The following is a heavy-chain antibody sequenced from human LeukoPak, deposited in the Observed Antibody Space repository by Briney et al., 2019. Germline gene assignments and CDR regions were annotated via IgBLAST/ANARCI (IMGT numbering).Heavy chain of an antibody. CDR1: GFTFSDYY. D-gene: IGHD3-22*01. V-gene: IGHV3-23*01. CDR3: AKISVISNFDY. CDR2: ISVGGGDT. Sequence: PGESLRLSCAASGFTFSDYYMGWIRQAPGKGLEWVSSISVGGGDTFASDSVKGRFTITRENSKNTLYLQMTGLRVEDTAVYYCAKISVISNFDYWGQGTLVTVSS. J-gene: IGHJ4*02.